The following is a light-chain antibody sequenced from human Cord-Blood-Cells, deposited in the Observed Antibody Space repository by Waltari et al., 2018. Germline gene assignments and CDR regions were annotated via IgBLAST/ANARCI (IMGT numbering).Light chain of an antibody. CDR2: AAS. CDR1: QSISSY. J-gene: IGKJ1*01. Sequence: DIQMTQSPSSLSASVEDRVTITCRASQSISSYLNWYQQKPGKAPTLLIYAASSLQSGVPSRFSGSGSGTDFTLTISSLQPEDFATYYCQQSYSTPVTFGQGTKVEIK. V-gene: IGKV1-39*01. CDR3: QQSYSTPVT.